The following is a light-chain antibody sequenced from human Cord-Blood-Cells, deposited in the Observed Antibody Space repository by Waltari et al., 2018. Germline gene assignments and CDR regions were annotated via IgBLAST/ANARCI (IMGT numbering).Light chain of an antibody. CDR1: SRDVGSYNL. V-gene: IGLV2-23*01. J-gene: IGLJ3*02. Sequence: QSALTQPASASGSPGQSITISCTGTSRDVGSYNLVSWYQQRPGKDPKLMIYEGSKRPSGVSNRFSGSKSGNTASLTISGLQAEDEADYYCCSYAGSSTFWVFGGGTKLTVL. CDR3: CSYAGSSTFWV. CDR2: EGS.